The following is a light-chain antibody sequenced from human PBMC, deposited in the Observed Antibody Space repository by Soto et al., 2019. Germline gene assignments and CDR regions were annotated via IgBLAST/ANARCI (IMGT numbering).Light chain of an antibody. V-gene: IGLV1-40*01. CDR2: GNS. CDR3: QSYDSSLSGYV. Sequence: QTVVTQPPSVSGAPGQRVTISCTGSSSKIGAGYDVHWYQQLPGTAPKLLIYGNSNRPSGVPDRFSGSKSGTSASLAITGLQAEDEADYYCQSYDSSLSGYVFGSWTKLTVL. CDR1: SSKIGAGYD. J-gene: IGLJ1*01.